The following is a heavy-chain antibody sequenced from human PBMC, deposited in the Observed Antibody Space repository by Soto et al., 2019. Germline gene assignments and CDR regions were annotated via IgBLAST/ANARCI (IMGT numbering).Heavy chain of an antibody. CDR3: AKDLQWELRTYYYGMDV. D-gene: IGHD1-26*01. CDR1: GFTFSSYG. V-gene: IGHV3-30*18. CDR2: ISYDGSNK. Sequence: SXGSLILSCSAAGFTFSSYGMHWVRQAPGRGLEWVAVISYDGSNKYYADSVKGRFTMSRDNSKNTLYLQMNSLRAEDSAIYYCAKDLQWELRTYYYGMDVWGQGTTVTVSS. J-gene: IGHJ6*02.